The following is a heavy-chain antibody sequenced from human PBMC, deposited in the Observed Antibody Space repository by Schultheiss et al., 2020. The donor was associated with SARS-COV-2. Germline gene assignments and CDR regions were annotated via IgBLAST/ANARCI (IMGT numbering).Heavy chain of an antibody. CDR2: INDSGST. CDR3: ARDSWNMGSNYYYGMDV. CDR1: GGSFSDYY. Sequence: SETLSLTCAVYGGSFSDYYWSWIRQPPGKGLEWIGEINDSGSTNYNPSLKSRVTISVDTSKNQFSLKLSSVTAADTAVYYCARDSWNMGSNYYYGMDVWGQGTTVTVSS. D-gene: IGHD1/OR15-1a*01. J-gene: IGHJ6*02. V-gene: IGHV4-34*01.